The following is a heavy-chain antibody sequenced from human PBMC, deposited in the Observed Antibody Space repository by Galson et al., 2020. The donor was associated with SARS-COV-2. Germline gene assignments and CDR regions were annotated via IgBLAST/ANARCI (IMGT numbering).Heavy chain of an antibody. CDR2: IYSGGST. Sequence: GGSLRLSCAASGFTVSSNYMSWVRQAPGKGLEWVSVIYSGGSTYYADSVKGRFTISRDNSKNTLYLQMNSLRAEDTAVYYCARLDYGGNSGLDYWGQGTLVTVSS. J-gene: IGHJ4*02. V-gene: IGHV3-53*01. D-gene: IGHD4-17*01. CDR1: GFTVSSNY. CDR3: ARLDYGGNSGLDY.